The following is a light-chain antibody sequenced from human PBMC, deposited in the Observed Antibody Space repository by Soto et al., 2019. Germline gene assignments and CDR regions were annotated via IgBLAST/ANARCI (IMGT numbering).Light chain of an antibody. CDR1: SSDVGGYNL. Sequence: QSALTQPASVSGSPGQSITISCTGTSSDVGGYNLVSWYQQHPGKAPKLMIYEVSNRPSGVSNRFSGSKSGNTASLTISGLQAEDEADYYCSSYTSSDTLVFGGGTKADRP. V-gene: IGLV2-14*01. CDR2: EVS. J-gene: IGLJ3*02. CDR3: SSYTSSDTLV.